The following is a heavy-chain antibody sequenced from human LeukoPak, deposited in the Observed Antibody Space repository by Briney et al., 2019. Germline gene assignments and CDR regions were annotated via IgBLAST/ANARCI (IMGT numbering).Heavy chain of an antibody. CDR1: GYTFTSYD. V-gene: IGHV1-8*01. J-gene: IGHJ3*02. CDR3: ARGELLWFGELLFNAFDI. CDR2: MNPNSGNT. Sequence: ASVKVSCKASGYTFTSYDINWVRQATGQGLEWMGWMNPNSGNTGYAQKFQGRVTMTRNTSISTAYMELRSLRSEDTAVYYCARGELLWFGELLFNAFDIWGQGTMVTVSS. D-gene: IGHD3-10*01.